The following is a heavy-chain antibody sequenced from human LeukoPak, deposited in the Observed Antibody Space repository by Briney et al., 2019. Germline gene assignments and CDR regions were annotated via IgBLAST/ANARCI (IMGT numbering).Heavy chain of an antibody. CDR3: ARAQDSSGYYRGPLGY. CDR1: GFTFSDYY. Sequence: GGSLRLSCAASGFTFSDYYMSWIRQAPGKGLEWVSYISSSGSTIYYADSVKGRFTISRDNAKNSLYLQMNSLRAEDTAVYYCARAQDSSGYYRGPLGYWGQGTLVTVSS. V-gene: IGHV3-11*01. D-gene: IGHD3-22*01. CDR2: ISSSGSTI. J-gene: IGHJ4*02.